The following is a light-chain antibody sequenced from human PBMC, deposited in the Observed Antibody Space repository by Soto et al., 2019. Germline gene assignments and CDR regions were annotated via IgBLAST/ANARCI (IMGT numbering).Light chain of an antibody. V-gene: IGKV3-20*01. Sequence: EIVLTQSPGTLSLSPGERATLSCRASQSVSSSCLAWYQQKPGQSPRLLIYGASNRATGIPDRFSGSGSGTDFTLTISRLEPEDFAVYYCQQYGTSPPYTFGQGTKLEIK. CDR3: QQYGTSPPYT. CDR1: QSVSSSC. CDR2: GAS. J-gene: IGKJ2*01.